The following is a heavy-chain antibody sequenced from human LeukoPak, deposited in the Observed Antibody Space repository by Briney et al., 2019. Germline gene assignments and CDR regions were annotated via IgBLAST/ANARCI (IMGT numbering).Heavy chain of an antibody. D-gene: IGHD2-15*01. J-gene: IGHJ4*02. CDR3: AREGPYCIVCSCYYYFYY. V-gene: IGHV1-69*13. CDR1: GGTFSSYA. Sequence: ASVKVSCKASGGTFSSYAISWVRQAPGQGLEWMGGVIPIFGTANYEQKFQGRVTITADESTSTTSMELSSLRSEDTAVYSCAREGPYCIVCSCYYYFYYWGQGTLVTVSS. CDR2: VIPIFGTA.